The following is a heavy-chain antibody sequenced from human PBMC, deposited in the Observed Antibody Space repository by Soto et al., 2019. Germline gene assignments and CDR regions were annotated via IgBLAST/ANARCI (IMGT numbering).Heavy chain of an antibody. Sequence: QVQLVESGGGLVKPGGSLRLSCAASGFTFSDYYISWIRQAPGKGLEWVSYISDNGSTIYYADSVKGRFTISRDNAKNSLYLQINTLRAEDTAVYYCARDIMITFGGIVVTGGFDYWGQGTLVTVSS. V-gene: IGHV3-11*01. J-gene: IGHJ4*02. CDR2: ISDNGSTI. CDR3: ARDIMITFGGIVVTGGFDY. CDR1: GFTFSDYY. D-gene: IGHD3-16*02.